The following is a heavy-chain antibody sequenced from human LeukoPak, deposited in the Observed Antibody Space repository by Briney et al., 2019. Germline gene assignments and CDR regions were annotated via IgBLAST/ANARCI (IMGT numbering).Heavy chain of an antibody. CDR2: IDGLGYST. Sequence: GGSLRLSCAASGLTFRSYTMSWVRQAPGGGLEWVSAIDGLGYSTYYVDSVNGRFTISRDNSQNTLYLEMNSLTAEDTAVYYCAKELRSHTGWPFDYWGQGALVTVSS. CDR3: AKELRSHTGWPFDY. V-gene: IGHV3-23*01. CDR1: GLTFRSYT. D-gene: IGHD6-19*01. J-gene: IGHJ4*02.